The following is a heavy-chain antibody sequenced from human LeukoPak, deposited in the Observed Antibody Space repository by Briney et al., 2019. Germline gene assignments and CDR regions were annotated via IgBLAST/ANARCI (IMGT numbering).Heavy chain of an antibody. V-gene: IGHV3-23*01. D-gene: IGHD3-10*01. CDR2: ISGSSYTT. CDR3: ARLRGGSFGELFYFAS. J-gene: IGHJ4*02. CDR1: GFTFSSYA. Sequence: GGSLRLSCAVSGFTFSSYAMSWVRQAPGKGLEWVSAISGSSYTTYYADSVKGRFTMSRDNVKNSLYLQMNSLRAEDTAVYYCARLRGGSFGELFYFASWGQGTLVTVSS.